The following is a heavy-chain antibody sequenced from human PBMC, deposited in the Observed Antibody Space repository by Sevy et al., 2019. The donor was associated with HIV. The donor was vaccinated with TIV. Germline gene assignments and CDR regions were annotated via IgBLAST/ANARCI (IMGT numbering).Heavy chain of an antibody. CDR2: IYYNGHI. CDR1: GGSITSLY. CDR3: AIVKARGRGFS. V-gene: IGHV4-59*08. Sequence: SETLSLTCTVSGGSITSLYWNWIRQPPGKGLEWIANIYYNGHINYNPSLKSRVTLSLDTSKNQFSLRLSSVTAADTAMYYRAIVKARGRGFSWGQGTLVTVSS. D-gene: IGHD3-10*01. J-gene: IGHJ5*02.